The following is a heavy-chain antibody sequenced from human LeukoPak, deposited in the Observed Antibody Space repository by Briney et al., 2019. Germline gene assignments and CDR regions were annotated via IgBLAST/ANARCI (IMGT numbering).Heavy chain of an antibody. D-gene: IGHD4-11*01. CDR2: ISNSGDYI. CDR1: GFTFSSYN. V-gene: IGHV3-21*01. Sequence: GGSLRLSCAASGFTFSSYNMNWVRQAPGKGLEWVSSISNSGDYIYYADSLKGRFTISRDNAKNSLYLQMNSLRAEDTAVYYCARDTVTHDAFDIWGQGTMVTVSS. CDR3: ARDTVTHDAFDI. J-gene: IGHJ3*02.